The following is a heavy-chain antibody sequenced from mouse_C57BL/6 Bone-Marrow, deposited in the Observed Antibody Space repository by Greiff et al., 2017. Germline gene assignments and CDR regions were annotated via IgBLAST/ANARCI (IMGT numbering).Heavy chain of an antibody. CDR3: ARSSASFAY. J-gene: IGHJ3*01. CDR2: IRNKANGYTT. D-gene: IGHD6-1*01. V-gene: IGHV7-3*01. CDR1: GFTFTDYY. Sequence: EVKLMESGGGLVQPGGSLSLSCAASGFTFTDYYMSWVRQPPGKALEWLGFIRNKANGYTTEYSASVKGRFTISRDNSQSILYLQMNALRAEDSATYYCARSSASFAYWGQGTLVTVSA.